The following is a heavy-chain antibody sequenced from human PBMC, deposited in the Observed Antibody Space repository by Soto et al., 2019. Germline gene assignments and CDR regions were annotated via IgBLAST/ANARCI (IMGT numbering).Heavy chain of an antibody. V-gene: IGHV1-69*02. J-gene: IGHJ6*02. CDR3: VTPTVEYGMDA. CDR1: GGTFSSYT. CDR2: IIPILGIA. D-gene: IGHD4-17*01. Sequence: ASVKVSCKASGGTFSSYTISWVRQAPGQGLEWMGRIIPILGIANYAQKFQGRVTITADKSTSTAYMELSSLRSEGPAVYYCVTPTVEYGMDAWGQGTMVTVSS.